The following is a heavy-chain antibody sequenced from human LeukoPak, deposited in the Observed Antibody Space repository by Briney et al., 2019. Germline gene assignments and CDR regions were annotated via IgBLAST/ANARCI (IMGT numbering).Heavy chain of an antibody. CDR3: ARGPARYCSSTSCPKGANWFDP. J-gene: IGHJ5*02. CDR2: IYYSGST. Sequence: SETLSLTCTVSSGSISSYCWSWIRQAPGRGLEWIGYIYYSGSTNHNPSLKSRVTISVDTSKNQFSLKLSSVTAADTAVYYCARGPARYCSSTSCPKGANWFDPWGQGTLVTVSS. V-gene: IGHV4-59*12. D-gene: IGHD2-2*01. CDR1: SGSISSYC.